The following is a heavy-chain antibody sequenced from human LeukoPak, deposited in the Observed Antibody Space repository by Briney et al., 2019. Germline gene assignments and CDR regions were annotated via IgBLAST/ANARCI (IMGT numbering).Heavy chain of an antibody. CDR1: GFTFSSYA. D-gene: IGHD5-12*01. J-gene: IGHJ4*02. CDR2: ISYDGSNK. V-gene: IGHV3-30-3*01. Sequence: GRSLRLSCAASGFTFSSYAMHWVRQAPGKGLEWVAIISYDGSNKNYADSVKGRFTISRDNSKNTLYVQMNSLRGEDTAVYYCAREYAVAMTPRLDYWGQGILVTVSS. CDR3: AREYAVAMTPRLDY.